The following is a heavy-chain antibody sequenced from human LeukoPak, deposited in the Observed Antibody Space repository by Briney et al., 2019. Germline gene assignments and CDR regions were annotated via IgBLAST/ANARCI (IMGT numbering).Heavy chain of an antibody. CDR1: GFTFSTYG. CDR3: ARVSSSGWNYYYYYMDV. D-gene: IGHD3-22*01. J-gene: IGHJ6*03. CDR2: ISGSGGST. V-gene: IGHV3-23*01. Sequence: GGSLRLSCVASGFTFSTYGMSWVRQAPGKGLEWVSAISGSGGSTYYADSVKGRFTISRDNSKNTLYLQMNSLRAEDTAVYYCARVSSSGWNYYYYYMDVWGKGTTVTVSS.